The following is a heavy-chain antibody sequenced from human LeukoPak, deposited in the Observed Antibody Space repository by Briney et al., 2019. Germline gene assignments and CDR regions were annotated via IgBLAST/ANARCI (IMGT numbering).Heavy chain of an antibody. CDR2: ISSSGSTI. V-gene: IGHV3-11*01. D-gene: IGHD6-13*01. J-gene: IGHJ4*02. Sequence: GGPLRLSCAASGFTFSDYYMSWIRQAPGKGLEWVSYISSSGSTIYYADSVKGRFTISRDNAKNSLYLQMNSLRAEDTALYYCAKDRGRIAAAGYFDYWGQGTLVTVSS. CDR3: AKDRGRIAAAGYFDY. CDR1: GFTFSDYY.